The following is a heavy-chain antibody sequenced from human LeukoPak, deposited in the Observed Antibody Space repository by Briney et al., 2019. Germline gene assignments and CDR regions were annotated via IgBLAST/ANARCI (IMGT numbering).Heavy chain of an antibody. CDR1: GFTFSSYG. D-gene: IGHD4-17*01. J-gene: IGHJ4*02. Sequence: GGSLRLSCAASGFTFSSYGMHWVRQAPGKGLEWVAFIRYDGSNKYYADSVKGRFTISRDNSKNTLYLQMNSLRAEDTAVYYCARGGGDYELIWGQGTLVTVSS. CDR2: IRYDGSNK. V-gene: IGHV3-30*02. CDR3: ARGGGDYELI.